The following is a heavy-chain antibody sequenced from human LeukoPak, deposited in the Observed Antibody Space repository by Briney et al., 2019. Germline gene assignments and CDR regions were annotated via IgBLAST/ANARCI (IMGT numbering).Heavy chain of an antibody. D-gene: IGHD1-14*01. V-gene: IGHV4-4*02. CDR2: IYHSGST. CDR3: ARDKGGIRDAFDI. Sequence: SETLSLTCAVSGGSISSSNWWSWVRQPPGKGLEWIGEIYHSGSTNYNPSLKSRVTISVDKSKNQFSLKLSSVTAADTAVYYCARDKGGIRDAFDIWGQGTMVTVSS. CDR1: GGSISSSNW. J-gene: IGHJ3*02.